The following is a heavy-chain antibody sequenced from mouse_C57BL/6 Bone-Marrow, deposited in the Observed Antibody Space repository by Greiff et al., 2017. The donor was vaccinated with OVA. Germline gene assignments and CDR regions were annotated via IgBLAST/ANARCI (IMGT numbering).Heavy chain of an antibody. V-gene: IGHV14-4*01. CDR2: LDPENGAT. D-gene: IGHD2-4*01. CDR3: TKAAVITTVDY. Sequence: HLHHSFSYLFSPFSSVTFSFPSSVFNINDASLHWLNHRPEHGLEWLGLLDPENGATESASKFQGKATITADTSSNTAYLQLSRLPSEDTAVYYCTKAAVITTVDYWGQGTSVTVSS. J-gene: IGHJ4*01. CDR1: VFNINDAS.